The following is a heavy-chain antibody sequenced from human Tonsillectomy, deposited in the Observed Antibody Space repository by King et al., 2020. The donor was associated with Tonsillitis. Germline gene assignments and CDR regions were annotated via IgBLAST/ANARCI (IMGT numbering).Heavy chain of an antibody. V-gene: IGHV3-74*01. Sequence: VQLVESGGGLVQPGGSLRLSCAASGLPFSSYWLHWVRQAPGKGLVWVSRINSDGSSTSYADSVKGRFTISRDTAKNTLYLQMNSLRAEATAVYYCARGRYVATDYWGQGTLVTVSS. CDR2: INSDGSST. J-gene: IGHJ4*02. CDR3: ARGRYVATDY. D-gene: IGHD5-12*01. CDR1: GLPFSSYW.